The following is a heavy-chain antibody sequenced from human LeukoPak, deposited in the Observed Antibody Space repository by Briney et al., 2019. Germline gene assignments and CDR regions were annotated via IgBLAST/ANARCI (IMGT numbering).Heavy chain of an antibody. J-gene: IGHJ5*02. CDR2: INHSGST. CDR1: GGSISSYY. V-gene: IGHV4-34*01. CDR3: ARRRASSGWYMGGFGRVDP. Sequence: SETLSLTCTVSGGSISSYYWSWIRQPPGKGLEWIGEINHSGSTNYNPSLKSRVTISVDTSKNQFSLKLSSVTAADTAVYYCARRRASSGWYMGGFGRVDPWGQGTLVTVSS. D-gene: IGHD6-19*01.